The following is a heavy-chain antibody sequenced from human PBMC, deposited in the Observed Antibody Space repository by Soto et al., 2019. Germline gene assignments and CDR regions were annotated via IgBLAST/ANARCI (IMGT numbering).Heavy chain of an antibody. D-gene: IGHD2-21*02. Sequence: QITLKESGPTLVKPTQTLTLTCTFSGFSLTTTGLGVGWIRQPPGKTLEWLASIYWYDFQRYSPSLKSRLTITKDTSKNQVVLTMTNMDPADTATYFCAHRPDCSHYDYWGQGILVTVSS. J-gene: IGHJ4*02. CDR2: IYWYDFQ. CDR1: GFSLTTTGLG. CDR3: AHRPDCSHYDY. V-gene: IGHV2-5*01.